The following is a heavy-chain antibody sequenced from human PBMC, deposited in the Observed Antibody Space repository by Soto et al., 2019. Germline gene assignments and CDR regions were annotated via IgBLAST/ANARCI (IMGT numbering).Heavy chain of an antibody. J-gene: IGHJ4*02. V-gene: IGHV4-31*03. CDR2: IYYSGST. D-gene: IGHD5-12*01. CDR1: GGSISSGGYY. CDR3: ARDNIGYDSSVGAFDY. Sequence: TLSLTCTVSGGSISSGGYYWSWIRQHPGKGLEWIGYIYYSGSTYYNPSLKSRVTISVDTSKNQFSLKLSSVTAADTAVYYCARDNIGYDSSVGAFDYWGQGTLVTVSS.